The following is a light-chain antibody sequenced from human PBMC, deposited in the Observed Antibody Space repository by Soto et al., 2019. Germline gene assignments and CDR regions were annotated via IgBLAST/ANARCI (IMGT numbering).Light chain of an antibody. V-gene: IGLV3-21*04. Sequence: SYELTQPPSVSVAPGKTARITCGGNNIGSKSVHWYQQKPGQAPVLVIYYDSDRPSGIPERFSGSNSGNTATLTISRVEAGDEAEYYCQVLDSSSDPVVFGGGTQLTVL. CDR2: YDS. CDR1: NIGSKS. CDR3: QVLDSSSDPVV. J-gene: IGLJ2*01.